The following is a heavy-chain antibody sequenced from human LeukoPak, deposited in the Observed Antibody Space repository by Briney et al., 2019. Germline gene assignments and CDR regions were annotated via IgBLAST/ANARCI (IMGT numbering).Heavy chain of an antibody. CDR1: GFTFSNFG. D-gene: IGHD2-21*01. V-gene: IGHV3-30*02. CDR2: IRYDGSNE. J-gene: IGHJ4*02. Sequence: GGSLRLSCAASGFTFSNFGMHWVRQAPGKGLEWVAFIRYDGSNEYYADSVKGRFTISRDNSKNTLYLQMNSLRAEDAAVYFCAKAPVTSCRGAYCYPFDSWGQGTLVTVSS. CDR3: AKAPVTSCRGAYCYPFDS.